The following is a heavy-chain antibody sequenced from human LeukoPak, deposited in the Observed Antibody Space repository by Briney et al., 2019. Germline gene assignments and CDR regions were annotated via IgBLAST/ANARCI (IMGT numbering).Heavy chain of an antibody. CDR2: IYPGDSDT. Sequence: GESLKISCKGSGYSFTTYWIAWVRQMPGKGLEWMGIIYPGDSDTRYSPSFQGQVTISADKSISTAYLQWSSLKASDTAMYYCARRRSSSWYPWFDPWGQGTLVTVSS. CDR1: GYSFTTYW. D-gene: IGHD6-13*01. CDR3: ARRRSSSWYPWFDP. J-gene: IGHJ5*02. V-gene: IGHV5-51*01.